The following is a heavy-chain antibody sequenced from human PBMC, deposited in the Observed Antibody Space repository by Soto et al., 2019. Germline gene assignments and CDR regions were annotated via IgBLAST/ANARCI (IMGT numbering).Heavy chain of an antibody. V-gene: IGHV3-33*01. J-gene: IGHJ4*02. CDR3: ARDLATAGGTRD. CDR2: IWYDGSNK. D-gene: IGHD6-13*01. Sequence: QVQLVESGGGVVQPGRSLRLSCAASGFTFSSYGMHWVRQAPGKGLEWVAVIWYDGSNKYYADSVKVRLTISRDNSKNALDLHMNSLSAEDTAVYYGARDLATAGGTRDWGQGTLVTVSS. CDR1: GFTFSSYG.